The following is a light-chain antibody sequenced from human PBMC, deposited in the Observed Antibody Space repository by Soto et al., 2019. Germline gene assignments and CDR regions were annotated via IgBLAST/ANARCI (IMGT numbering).Light chain of an antibody. J-gene: IGKJ5*01. Sequence: EIVLTQSPATLSLSPGERATLSCRASQSVSSYLAWYQQKPGQAPRLLIYDASNRATGIPARFSGSGSGTDFTLTISGLEPEDFAVYYCQQRKSWPITFGQGTRLEIK. CDR1: QSVSSY. CDR3: QQRKSWPIT. V-gene: IGKV3-11*01. CDR2: DAS.